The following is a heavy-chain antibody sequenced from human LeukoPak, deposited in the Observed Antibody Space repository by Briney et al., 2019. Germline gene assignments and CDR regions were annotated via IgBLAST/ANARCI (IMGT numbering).Heavy chain of an antibody. D-gene: IGHD1-26*01. CDR3: AREVGATIGYYYGMDV. Sequence: PGGSLRLSCAASGFTFSDYYMSWIRQAPGKGLEWVSYISSSGSTIYYADSVKGRFTISRDNAKNSLYLQINSLRAEDTAVYYCAREVGATIGYYYGMDVWGQGTTVTVSS. CDR2: ISSSGSTI. V-gene: IGHV3-11*01. J-gene: IGHJ6*02. CDR1: GFTFSDYY.